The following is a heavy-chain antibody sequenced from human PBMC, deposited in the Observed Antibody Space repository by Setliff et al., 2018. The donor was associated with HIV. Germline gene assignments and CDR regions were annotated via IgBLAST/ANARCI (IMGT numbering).Heavy chain of an antibody. CDR3: ARVVSRREDRGTWMKLWLAPYYMDV. CDR1: GGSITNKY. D-gene: IGHD3-10*01. V-gene: IGHV4-59*01. CDR2: VSSGGTT. J-gene: IGHJ6*03. Sequence: ASETLSLTCTVSGGSITNKYWSWIRQPPGKGLEWLGYVSSGGTTNYTPSLESRLTISVDTSKNQVSLRLSSLTAADTAVYFCARVVSRREDRGTWMKLWLAPYYMDVWGKGTTVTVSS.